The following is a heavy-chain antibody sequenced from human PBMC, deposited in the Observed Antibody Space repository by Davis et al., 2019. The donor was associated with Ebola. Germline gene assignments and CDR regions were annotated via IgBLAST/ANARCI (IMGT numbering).Heavy chain of an antibody. J-gene: IGHJ4*02. CDR1: GDSFSTYT. Sequence: AALVKVSCKASGDSFSTYTIAWVRQAPGQGLEWMGRIVPVVGVANLPQKFQGRVAITADKSTSTAYMEVGSLRSDDTAVYYCARAQFPTTSDHWGQGTLVTVSS. CDR2: IVPVVGVA. D-gene: IGHD1-1*01. V-gene: IGHV1-69*02. CDR3: ARAQFPTTSDH.